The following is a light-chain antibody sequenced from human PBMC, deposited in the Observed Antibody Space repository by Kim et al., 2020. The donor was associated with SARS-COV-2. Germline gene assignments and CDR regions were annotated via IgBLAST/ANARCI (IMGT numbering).Light chain of an antibody. J-gene: IGKJ2*02. Sequence: LSAGETATLACRASQSVASKYLAWYQQKPGQAPRLLIFDASTRATGISDRFSGSGSGTDFSLTISRLEPEDFAVYYCQQYDTSPCTFGQGTKLEI. CDR3: QQYDTSPCT. V-gene: IGKV3-20*01. CDR2: DAS. CDR1: QSVASKY.